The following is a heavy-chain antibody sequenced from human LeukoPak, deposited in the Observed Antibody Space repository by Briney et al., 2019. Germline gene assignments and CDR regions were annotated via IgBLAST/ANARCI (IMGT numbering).Heavy chain of an antibody. D-gene: IGHD7-27*01. CDR2: IHPNSAAT. Sequence: ASLKVSCKASGYTFIDYYIHWVRQAPGQGLECMGRIHPNSAATEYAENFQGRVTMTRDTSISTAYMELSRVTSDDTAVYYCARDLPSTSNWELDYWGQGTLVTVSS. V-gene: IGHV1-2*06. CDR3: ARDLPSTSNWELDY. J-gene: IGHJ4*02. CDR1: GYTFIDYY.